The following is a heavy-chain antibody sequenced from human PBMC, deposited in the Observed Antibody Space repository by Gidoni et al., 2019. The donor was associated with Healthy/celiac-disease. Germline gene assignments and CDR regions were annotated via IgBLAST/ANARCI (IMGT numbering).Heavy chain of an antibody. Sequence: QVQLVQSGAEVKKPGASVKVSCKASRYTFTSYDINWVRQATGQGLEWMGWMNPNRGNTGYAQKFQCRFTMTRNTSISTAYMELRSLRSEDTAVYYCARGLMGYCSGGSCYPYYFDYWGQGTLVTVSS. J-gene: IGHJ4*02. D-gene: IGHD2-15*01. V-gene: IGHV1-8*01. CDR3: ARGLMGYCSGGSCYPYYFDY. CDR1: RYTFTSYD. CDR2: MNPNRGNT.